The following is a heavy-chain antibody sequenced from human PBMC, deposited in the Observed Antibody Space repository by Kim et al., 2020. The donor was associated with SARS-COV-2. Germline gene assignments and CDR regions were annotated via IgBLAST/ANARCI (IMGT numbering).Heavy chain of an antibody. Sequence: ASVKVSCKASGYTFTSYAMHWVRQAPGQRLEWMGWINAGNGNTKYSQKFQGRVTITRDTSASTAYMELSSLRSEDTAVYYCARDWCSSTSCLGGFDPWGQGTLVTVSS. D-gene: IGHD2-2*01. CDR1: GYTFTSYA. J-gene: IGHJ5*02. CDR3: ARDWCSSTSCLGGFDP. V-gene: IGHV1-3*01. CDR2: INAGNGNT.